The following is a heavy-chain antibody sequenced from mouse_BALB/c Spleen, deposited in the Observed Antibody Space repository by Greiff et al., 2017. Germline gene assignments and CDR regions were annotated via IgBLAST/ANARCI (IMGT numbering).Heavy chain of an antibody. CDR1: GYTFTSYY. J-gene: IGHJ4*01. CDR2: INPSNGGT. V-gene: IGHV1S81*02. D-gene: IGHD2-12*01. CDR3: TRRYDGYAMDY. Sequence: QVQLQQSGAELVKPGASVKLSCKASGYTFTSYYMYWVKQRPGQGLEWIGEINPSNGGTNFNEKFKSKATLTVDKSSSTAYMQLSSLTSEDSAVYYCTRRYDGYAMDYWGQGTSVTVSS.